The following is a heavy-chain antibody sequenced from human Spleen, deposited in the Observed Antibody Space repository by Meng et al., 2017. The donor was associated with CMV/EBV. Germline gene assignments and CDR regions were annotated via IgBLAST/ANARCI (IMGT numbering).Heavy chain of an antibody. J-gene: IGHJ6*02. CDR1: GFTFSTYW. V-gene: IGHV3-74*01. Sequence: GGSLRLSCAASGFTFSTYWMLWVRQAPGKGLVWVSRINADGSSTSYADSVKGRFTVSRDNAKNTLLLQMNSLRAEDTAVYYCAREPGTRDFWSGYYSMDVWGQGTTVTVSS. CDR3: AREPGTRDFWSGYYSMDV. D-gene: IGHD3-3*01. CDR2: INADGSST.